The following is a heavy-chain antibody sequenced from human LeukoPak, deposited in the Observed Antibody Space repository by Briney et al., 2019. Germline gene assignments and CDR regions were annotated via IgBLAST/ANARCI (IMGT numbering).Heavy chain of an antibody. D-gene: IGHD6-19*01. V-gene: IGHV4-39*01. CDR3: ARHISSGWSPRNRYYYYMDV. Sequence: SDTLSLPCTVSVRSISSSSYHCAWVPQPPGKGLEWNGRIYYSGSTYYNPSLKSRVTISVDTSKNQFSLKLSSVTAADTAVYYCARHISSGWSPRNRYYYYMDVWGKGTTVTVSS. CDR1: VRSISSSSYH. CDR2: IYYSGST. J-gene: IGHJ6*03.